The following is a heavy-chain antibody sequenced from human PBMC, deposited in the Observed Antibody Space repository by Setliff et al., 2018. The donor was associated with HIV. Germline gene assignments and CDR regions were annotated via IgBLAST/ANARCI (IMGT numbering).Heavy chain of an antibody. V-gene: IGHV1-18*01. D-gene: IGHD3-22*01. Sequence: ASVKVSCKASGYTFASYGISWVRQAPGQGLEWMGWITAYSGNTNDAQKFQGRLTMTTDTSTSTAYMDLRSLRSDDTAVYYCARPNNDTSGYSLPHYYYYYMDVWGKGTTVTVSS. J-gene: IGHJ6*03. CDR1: GYTFASYG. CDR3: ARPNNDTSGYSLPHYYYYYMDV. CDR2: ITAYSGNT.